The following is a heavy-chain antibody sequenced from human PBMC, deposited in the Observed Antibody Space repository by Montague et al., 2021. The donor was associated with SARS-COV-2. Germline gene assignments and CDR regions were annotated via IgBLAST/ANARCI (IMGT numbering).Heavy chain of an antibody. CDR2: ISYDGSNK. CDR1: GFTFSSYA. J-gene: IGHJ4*02. D-gene: IGHD6-19*01. V-gene: IGHV3-30-3*01. CDR3: ARGTGISSGWFDY. Sequence: RLSWSASGFTFSSYAMHWVRQAPGKGLEWVAVISYDGSNKYYADSVKGRFTISRDNSKNTLYLQMNSLRAEDTAVYYCARGTGISSGWFDYWGQGTLVTVSS.